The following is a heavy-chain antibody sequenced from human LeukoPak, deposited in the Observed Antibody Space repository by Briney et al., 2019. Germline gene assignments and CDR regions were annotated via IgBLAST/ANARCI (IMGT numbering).Heavy chain of an antibody. D-gene: IGHD6-19*01. J-gene: IGHJ4*02. V-gene: IGHV3-23*01. Sequence: PGGSLRLSCAASGFTLSSYAMTWVRQAPGKGLEWVSSIGGSGANTYYAVSVKGRFTISRDNFKNTLYLQMNSLRAEDTAVYYCARSTYSNGWRDYWGQGTLVTVSS. CDR1: GFTLSSYA. CDR2: IGGSGANT. CDR3: ARSTYSNGWRDY.